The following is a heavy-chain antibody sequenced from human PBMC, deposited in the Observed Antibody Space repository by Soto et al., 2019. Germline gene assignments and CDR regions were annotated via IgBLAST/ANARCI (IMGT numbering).Heavy chain of an antibody. CDR1: GFTFSSYG. CDR3: AKDPRSSGYYSNWFDP. V-gene: IGHV3-33*06. D-gene: IGHD3-22*01. Sequence: PGGSLRLSCAASGFTFSSYGMHWVRQAPGKGLEWVAVIWYDGSNKYYADSVKGRFTISRDNSKNTLYLQMNSLRAEDTAVYYCAKDPRSSGYYSNWFDPWGQGTLVTVSS. J-gene: IGHJ5*02. CDR2: IWYDGSNK.